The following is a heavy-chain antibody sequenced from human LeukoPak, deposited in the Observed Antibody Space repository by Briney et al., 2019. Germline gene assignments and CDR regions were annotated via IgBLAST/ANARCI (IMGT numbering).Heavy chain of an antibody. CDR2: ISGNGGLT. Sequence: SYAMXWVRQAPGXXLEWVSAISGNGGLTYYADSVKGRFTISRDNSKNTLYLQMNSLRAEDTALYYCAHVSSRRFGESTDYWGQRTLVTVSS. CDR1: SYA. J-gene: IGHJ4*02. CDR3: AHVSSRRFGESTDY. D-gene: IGHD3-10*01. V-gene: IGHV3-23*01.